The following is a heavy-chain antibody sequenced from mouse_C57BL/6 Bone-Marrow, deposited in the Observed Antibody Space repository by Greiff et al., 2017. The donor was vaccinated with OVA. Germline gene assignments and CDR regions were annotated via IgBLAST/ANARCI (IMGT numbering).Heavy chain of an antibody. CDR1: GYSITSGYY. J-gene: IGHJ4*01. V-gene: IGHV3-6*01. D-gene: IGHD1-1*02. CDR2: ISYDGSN. Sequence: EVQLQQSGPGLVKPSQSLSLTCSVTGYSITSGYYWNWIRQFPGNKLEWMGYISYDGSNNYNPSLKNRISITRDTSKNQFFLKLNSVTTEDTATYYCAREGGLWSAYYYAMDYWGQGTSVTVSS. CDR3: AREGGLWSAYYYAMDY.